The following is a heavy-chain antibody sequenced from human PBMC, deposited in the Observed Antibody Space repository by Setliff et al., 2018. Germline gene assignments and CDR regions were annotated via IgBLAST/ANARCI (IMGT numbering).Heavy chain of an antibody. CDR2: NSAY. V-gene: IGHV1-18*01. Sequence: ASVKVSCKTSGYTFNNFGINWVRQAPGQGLEWMGWNSAYAQKFQGRVTMTTDTPTSTAYMELRSLRSDDTAVYYCARGPPDFVVVPAAAKFDFWGQGTLVTVS. D-gene: IGHD2-2*01. CDR1: GYTFNNFG. J-gene: IGHJ4*02. CDR3: ARGPPDFVVVPAAAKFDF.